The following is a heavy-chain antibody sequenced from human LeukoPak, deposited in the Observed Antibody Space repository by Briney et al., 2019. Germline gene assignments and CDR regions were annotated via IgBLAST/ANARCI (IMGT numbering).Heavy chain of an antibody. V-gene: IGHV3-30*02. CDR2: ISYDGSNK. CDR1: GFPVSGYG. Sequence: GGSLRLSCVASGFPVSGYGMHWVRQAPGKGLQWVTYISYDGSNKFYADSVKGRFTISRDDSKNTLFLQMNSLRVEDTAIYYWSKKYFDCSNHYSGLGYWGQGTLVTVSS. D-gene: IGHD3-22*01. CDR3: SKKYFDCSNHYSGLGY. J-gene: IGHJ4*02.